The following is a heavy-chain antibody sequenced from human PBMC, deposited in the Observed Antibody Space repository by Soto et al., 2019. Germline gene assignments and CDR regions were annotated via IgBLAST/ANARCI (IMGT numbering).Heavy chain of an antibody. Sequence: QVQLQQWGAGLLKPSETLSLTCAVYGGSFSNYYWRWIRQPPGKGLEWIGEINHSGSTNYNPSLKSRVTISIDTSTTQFSLKLSSVTAADTAVYYCARSNREGLTGTTWLYYFDYWGQGTLVTVSS. CDR3: ARSNREGLTGTTWLYYFDY. CDR1: GGSFSNYY. D-gene: IGHD1-20*01. V-gene: IGHV4-34*01. J-gene: IGHJ4*02. CDR2: INHSGST.